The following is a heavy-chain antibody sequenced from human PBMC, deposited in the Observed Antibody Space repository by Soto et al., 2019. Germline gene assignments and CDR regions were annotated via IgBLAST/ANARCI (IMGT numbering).Heavy chain of an antibody. J-gene: IGHJ4*02. CDR1: GYTFTSYG. Sequence: ASVKVSCKASGYTFTSYGISWVRQAPGQGLEWMGWISAYNGNTNYAQKLQGRVTMTTDTSTSTAYMELRSLRSDDTAVYYCARRVSPEDDRSDTFSFWGQGTLVSGSA. CDR2: ISAYNGNT. D-gene: IGHD3-22*01. V-gene: IGHV1-18*04. CDR3: ARRVSPEDDRSDTFSF.